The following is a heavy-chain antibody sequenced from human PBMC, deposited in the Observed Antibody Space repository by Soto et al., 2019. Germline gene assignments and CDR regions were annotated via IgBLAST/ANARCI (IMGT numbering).Heavy chain of an antibody. J-gene: IGHJ5*02. CDR2: IYYSGST. Sequence: PSETLSLTCTVSGGSISSGGYYWSWIRQHPGKGLEWIGYIYYSGSTYYNPSLKSRVTISVDTSKNQFSLKLSSVTAADTAVYYCALKSAGRPTQRNWFDPWGQGTLVTVSS. D-gene: IGHD1-26*01. V-gene: IGHV4-31*03. CDR1: GGSISSGGYY. CDR3: ALKSAGRPTQRNWFDP.